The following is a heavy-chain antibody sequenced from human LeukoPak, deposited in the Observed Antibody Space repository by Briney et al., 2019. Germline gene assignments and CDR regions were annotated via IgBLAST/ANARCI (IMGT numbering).Heavy chain of an antibody. CDR3: ARGPYCDSTSCQSFFDY. J-gene: IGHJ4*02. D-gene: IGHD2-2*01. V-gene: IGHV3-7*01. Sequence: GGSLRLSCAASGFTFSSYWITWVRQAPGKGLEGVANIKQDGSEKYYVDSVKGRFTISRDNAKNSVSVQMNSLRAEDTAVYYCARGPYCDSTSCQSFFDYWGQGALVTVSS. CDR1: GFTFSSYW. CDR2: IKQDGSEK.